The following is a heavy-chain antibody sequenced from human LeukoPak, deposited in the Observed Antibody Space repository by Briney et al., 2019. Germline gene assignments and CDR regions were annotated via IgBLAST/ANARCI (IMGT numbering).Heavy chain of an antibody. CDR2: ISGSGAST. CDR1: GFTFSSYA. CDR3: AKQEAYDFWSGGYFDP. Sequence: QPGGSLRLSCAASGFTFSSYAMSWVRQAPGKGLEWVSAISGSGASTNHADSVKGRFTISRDNSKDTLYLQMNSLRAEDAAIYYCAKQEAYDFWSGGYFDPWGQGTLVTVSS. J-gene: IGHJ5*02. D-gene: IGHD3-3*01. V-gene: IGHV3-23*01.